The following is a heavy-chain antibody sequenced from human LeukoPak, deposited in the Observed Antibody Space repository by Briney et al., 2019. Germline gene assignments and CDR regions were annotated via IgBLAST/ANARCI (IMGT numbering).Heavy chain of an antibody. V-gene: IGHV4-59*01. CDR2: FSYSGST. CDR1: GGSISSYY. J-gene: IGHJ4*02. Sequence: ASETLSLTCTVSGGSISSYYWSWIRQPPGKGLEWIGYFSYSGSTNYTPSLKSRGTISIDTSKNQFSLKLSSVTAADTAMYYCARGPMDSGYTYFDYWGQGTLVSVAS. D-gene: IGHD5-12*01. CDR3: ARGPMDSGYTYFDY.